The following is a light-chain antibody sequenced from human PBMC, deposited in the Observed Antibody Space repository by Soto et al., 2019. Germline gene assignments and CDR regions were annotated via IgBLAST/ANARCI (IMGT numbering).Light chain of an antibody. J-gene: IGKJ5*01. V-gene: IGKV3-20*01. CDR2: VVS. Sequence: EIVLTQSPGTLSLSPGERATLSCRASQSVSSSYLAWYQQKPGQAPRLLIYVVSSRATGIPDRFSGSGSGTDFTLTISRLEPEDFAVYYCQQYGSSAITFGQGTRLEIK. CDR3: QQYGSSAIT. CDR1: QSVSSSY.